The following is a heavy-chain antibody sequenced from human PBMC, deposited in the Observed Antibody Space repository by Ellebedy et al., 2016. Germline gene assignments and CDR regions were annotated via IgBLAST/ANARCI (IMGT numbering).Heavy chain of an antibody. CDR3: AREAIFGVPKGMDV. CDR1: DGSISGYY. D-gene: IGHD3-3*01. Sequence: SETLSLTXTVSDGSISGYYWTWIRQPAGKELEWIGRIYLGVSTDYNPSLKSRVTLSGDTSKNQFSLNLTSVTAADTAVYYCAREAIFGVPKGMDVWGKGTTVTVSS. CDR2: IYLGVST. V-gene: IGHV4-4*07. J-gene: IGHJ6*04.